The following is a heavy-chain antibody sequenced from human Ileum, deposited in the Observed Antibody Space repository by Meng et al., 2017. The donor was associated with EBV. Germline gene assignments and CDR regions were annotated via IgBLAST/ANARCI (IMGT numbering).Heavy chain of an antibody. D-gene: IGHD6-13*01. Sequence: QLQESGPGLVKASETLSLTRTVSGGSISSSTNYWGWIRQPPGKGLEWVGSFYYSGSTYYNPSLKSRVTISVDTSKNQFSLKLTSVTAADTAVYYCARPHSGSRYCFDYWGQGTLVTVAS. J-gene: IGHJ4*02. V-gene: IGHV4-39*01. CDR2: FYYSGST. CDR1: GGSISSSTNY. CDR3: ARPHSGSRYCFDY.